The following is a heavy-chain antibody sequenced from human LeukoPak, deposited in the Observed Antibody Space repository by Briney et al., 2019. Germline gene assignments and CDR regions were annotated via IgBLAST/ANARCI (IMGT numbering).Heavy chain of an antibody. CDR3: ARDRYDRSGYYGY. Sequence: AGGSLRLSCAASGFTLSSYSMNWVRQAPGKGLEWVSSISSSSSYIHYTDSVKGRFTISRDNTKKSLYLQMNSLRAEDTAVYYCARDRYDRSGYYGYWGQGTLVTVSS. J-gene: IGHJ4*02. D-gene: IGHD3-22*01. CDR2: ISSSSSYI. V-gene: IGHV3-21*01. CDR1: GFTLSSYS.